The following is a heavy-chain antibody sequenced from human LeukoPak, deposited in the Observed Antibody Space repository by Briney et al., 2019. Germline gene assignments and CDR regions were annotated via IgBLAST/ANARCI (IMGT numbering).Heavy chain of an antibody. D-gene: IGHD1-7*01. J-gene: IGHJ5*02. CDR1: GGSITRGGYY. Sequence: SETLALTCTVSGGSITRGGYYWSWVRQHPVKGLEWIGYILSSGTTSYNPSLRGRVTVSFDTSKNQFFLSLTSVTAADTAVYYCAREAWAGTLSGWLDPWGRGILVTVSS. CDR2: ILSSGTT. V-gene: IGHV4-31*03. CDR3: AREAWAGTLSGWLDP.